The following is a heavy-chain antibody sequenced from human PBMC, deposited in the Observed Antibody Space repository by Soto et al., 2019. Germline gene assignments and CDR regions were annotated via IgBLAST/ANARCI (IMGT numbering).Heavy chain of an antibody. CDR2: ISYDGSNK. Sequence: PGGSLRLSCAASGFTFSSYAMHWVRQAPGKGLEWVAVISYDGSNKYYADSVKGRFTISRDNSKNTLYLQMNSLRAEDTAVYYCARDRKDSSGWYSLSFDVWGQGTMVTVSS. CDR1: GFTFSSYA. V-gene: IGHV3-30-3*01. D-gene: IGHD6-19*01. CDR3: ARDRKDSSGWYSLSFDV. J-gene: IGHJ3*01.